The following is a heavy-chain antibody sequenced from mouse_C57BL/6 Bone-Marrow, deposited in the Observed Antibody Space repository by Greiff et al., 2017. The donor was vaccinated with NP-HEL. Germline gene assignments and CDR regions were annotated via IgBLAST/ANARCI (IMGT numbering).Heavy chain of an antibody. CDR1: GFNIKDAY. Sequence: EVQLQQSGAELVRPGASVKLSCTASGFNIKDAYMHWVKQRPEQGLEWIGWIDPENGDTEYASKFQGKATITADTSSNTAYLQLSSLTSEDTAVYYCTTYYSNFLWFAYWGQGTLVTVSA. V-gene: IGHV14-4*01. CDR3: TTYYSNFLWFAY. CDR2: IDPENGDT. J-gene: IGHJ3*01. D-gene: IGHD2-5*01.